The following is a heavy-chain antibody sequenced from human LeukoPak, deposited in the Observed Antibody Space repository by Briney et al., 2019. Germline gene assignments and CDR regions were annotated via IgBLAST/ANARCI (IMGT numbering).Heavy chain of an antibody. CDR2: INHSGST. V-gene: IGHV4-34*01. CDR3: ARAGDVRYFDY. J-gene: IGHJ4*02. CDR1: GGSFSGYY. Sequence: KTSETLSLTCAVYGGSFSGYYWSWIRQPPGKGLEWIGEINHSGSTNYNPSLKSRVTISVDTSKNQFSLKLSSVTAADTAVYYCARAGDVRYFDYWGQGTLVTVSS. D-gene: IGHD5-24*01.